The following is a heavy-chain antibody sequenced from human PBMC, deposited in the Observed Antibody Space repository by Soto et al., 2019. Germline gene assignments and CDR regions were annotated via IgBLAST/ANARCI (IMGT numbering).Heavy chain of an antibody. J-gene: IGHJ6*03. D-gene: IGHD3-10*01. CDR2: INHSGST. V-gene: IGHV4-34*01. CDR1: GGSFSGYY. CDR3: ARVPVVRGARFYYYYYYMDV. Sequence: SETLSLTCAVYGGSFSGYYWSWIRQPPGKGLEWIGEINHSGSTNYNPSLKSRVTISVDTSKNQFSLKLSSVTAADTAVYYCARVPVVRGARFYYYYYYMDVWGKGTTVTVSS.